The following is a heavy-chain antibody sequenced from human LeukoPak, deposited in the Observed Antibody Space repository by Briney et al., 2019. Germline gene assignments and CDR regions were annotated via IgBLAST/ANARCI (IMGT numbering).Heavy chain of an antibody. V-gene: IGHV4-59*01. Sequence: SQTLSLTCTVTGGSISSYYWRWIRQPPGKGLEGIGYIYYSGTTDYNPSLKSRVTISVDTSNNQFSLKVSSVTAADTAVYYCARASGAYRSFDYWGQGTLVPVSS. D-gene: IGHD1-26*01. CDR2: IYYSGTT. CDR1: GGSISSYY. CDR3: ARASGAYRSFDY. J-gene: IGHJ4*02.